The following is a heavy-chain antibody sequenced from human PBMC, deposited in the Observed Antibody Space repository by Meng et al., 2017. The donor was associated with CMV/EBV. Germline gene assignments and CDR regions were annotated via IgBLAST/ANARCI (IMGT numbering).Heavy chain of an antibody. CDR3: ARVPERRNHVYSYYYGMDV. D-gene: IGHD1-14*01. CDR2: ISSSSSSI. J-gene: IGHJ6*02. Sequence: GESLKISCAASGFTFSSYSMNWVRQAPGKGLEWVSYISSSSSSIYYADSVKGRFPISRDNAKNSLYLQMNSLRAEDTAVYYCARVPERRNHVYSYYYGMDVWGQGTTVTVSS. CDR1: GFTFSSYS. V-gene: IGHV3-48*04.